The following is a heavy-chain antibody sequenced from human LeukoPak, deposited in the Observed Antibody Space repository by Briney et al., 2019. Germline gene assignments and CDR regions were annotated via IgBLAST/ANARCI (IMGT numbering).Heavy chain of an antibody. CDR1: GLTFSGYD. J-gene: IGHJ4*02. D-gene: IGHD3-3*01. V-gene: IGHV3-30*18. Sequence: GGSLRLSCAASGLTFSGYDIHWVRQAPGKGLEWVAVISYDGSNKYYADSVKGRFTISRDNSKNTLYLQMTSLRAEDTALYYCAKDFWSATYYFDYWGQGTLVTVSS. CDR2: ISYDGSNK. CDR3: AKDFWSATYYFDY.